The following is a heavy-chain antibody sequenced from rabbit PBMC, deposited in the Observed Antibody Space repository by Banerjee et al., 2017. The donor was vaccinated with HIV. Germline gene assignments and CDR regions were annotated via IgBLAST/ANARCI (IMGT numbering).Heavy chain of an antibody. CDR1: GLSFSSSYY. Sequence: QSLVESGGGLVQPEGSLTLTCTASGLSFSSSYYMCWVRQAPGKGLEWIACIYAGSSGITSYASWAKARFTISKTSSTTVTLQMTSLTAADTATSFCARELVVVLMGLGYYGMDLWGPGTLVTVS. CDR3: ARELVVVLMGLGYYGMDL. D-gene: IGHD3-1*01. J-gene: IGHJ6*01. CDR2: IYAGSSGIT. V-gene: IGHV1S40*01.